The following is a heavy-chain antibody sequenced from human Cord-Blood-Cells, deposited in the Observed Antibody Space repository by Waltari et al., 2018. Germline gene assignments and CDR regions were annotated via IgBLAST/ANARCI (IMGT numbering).Heavy chain of an antibody. CDR3: AREQIAAAGKGNWFDP. Sequence: QVPLVQSGAEVKKPGSSVKVSCKASGGTFSSYAISWVRQAPGQGLEWMGGIIPILGIANYAKKCKGRVTITADKSTSTAYMELSSLRSDDTAVYYCAREQIAAAGKGNWFDPWGQGTLVTVSS. V-gene: IGHV1-69*10. CDR1: GGTFSSYA. D-gene: IGHD6-13*01. J-gene: IGHJ5*02. CDR2: IIPILGIA.